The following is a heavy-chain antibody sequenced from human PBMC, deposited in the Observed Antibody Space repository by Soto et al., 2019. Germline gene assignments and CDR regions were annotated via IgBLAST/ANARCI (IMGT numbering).Heavy chain of an antibody. CDR3: AILSN. CDR1: GFTVSGNY. J-gene: IGHJ4*02. Sequence: PGGSLRLSCAASGFTVSGNYMNWVRQAPGKGLEWLSIIYSDGTTNYADSVKGRFTISRDNFKNTLYLQMNNLRVEDTAVYYCAILSNWGQGTLVTVSS. CDR2: IYSDGTT. V-gene: IGHV3-53*01. D-gene: IGHD6-6*01.